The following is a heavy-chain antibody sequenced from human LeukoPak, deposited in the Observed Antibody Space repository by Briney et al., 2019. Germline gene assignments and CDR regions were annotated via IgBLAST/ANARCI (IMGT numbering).Heavy chain of an antibody. V-gene: IGHV3-7*01. Sequence: GGSLRLSCAASGFTFSNYWMSWVRHAPGKGLVWVANIKQDGSDKYYVDSVKGRFTISRDNAKNSLYLQMDSLRVEDTAMYYCAREGASFDIWGQGTMVTASS. J-gene: IGHJ3*02. CDR3: AREGASFDI. CDR1: GFTFSNYW. CDR2: IKQDGSDK. D-gene: IGHD4/OR15-4a*01.